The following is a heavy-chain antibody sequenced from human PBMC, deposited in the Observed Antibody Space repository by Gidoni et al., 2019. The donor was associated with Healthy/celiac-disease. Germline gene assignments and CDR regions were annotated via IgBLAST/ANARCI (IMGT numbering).Heavy chain of an antibody. D-gene: IGHD6-13*01. V-gene: IGHV4-39*01. CDR2: IYYRGST. CDR3: ARRSIAAAGAFDY. J-gene: IGHJ4*02. Sequence: QLQLQESGPGLVKPSETLSLTCTVSGGSIRSSSYYWGWIRQPPGKGLEWIGSIYYRGSTYYNPSLKSRVTISVDTSKNQFSLKLSSVTAADTAVYYCARRSIAAAGAFDYWGQGTLVTVSS. CDR1: GGSIRSSSYY.